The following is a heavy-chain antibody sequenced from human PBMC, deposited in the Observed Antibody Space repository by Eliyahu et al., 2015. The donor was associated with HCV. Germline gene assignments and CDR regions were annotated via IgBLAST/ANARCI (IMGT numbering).Heavy chain of an antibody. J-gene: IGHJ4*02. CDR1: EFILSXYY. CDR3: ARNKGSIYDI. V-gene: IGHV3-72*01. D-gene: IGHD2/OR15-2a*01. Sequence: EVQLVESGGGLVQPGGSLRLSXAASEFILSXYYMXWVRXAPGKGLXWVGSIRNRAKRDITYYAASVKGRLSISRDDSKNLLYLELNSLKTEDTAVYWCARNKGSIYDIWGQGTVVSVSS. CDR2: IRNRAKRDIT.